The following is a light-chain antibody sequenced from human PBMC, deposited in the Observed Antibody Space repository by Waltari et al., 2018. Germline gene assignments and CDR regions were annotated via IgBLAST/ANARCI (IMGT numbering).Light chain of an antibody. CDR2: YDD. V-gene: IGLV1-36*01. Sequence: QSVLTQPPSVSEAPRKRVTISCSGSSSNIGNNAVNWYQQLPGKAPRLLIYYDDLVALGVSHRFSGSKSGTSASLAISGLQSEDEADYYCAAWDDRLNGPVFGGGTKLTVL. CDR1: SSNIGNNA. CDR3: AAWDDRLNGPV. J-gene: IGLJ2*01.